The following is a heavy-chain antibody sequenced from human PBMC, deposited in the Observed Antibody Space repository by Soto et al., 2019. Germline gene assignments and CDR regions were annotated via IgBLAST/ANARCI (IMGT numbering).Heavy chain of an antibody. Sequence: DVQLVESGGGLVAPGGSLRLSCAASGFSFSSSDMTWVRQAPGRRLEYVSSINYSGLYMFYAEPAKGRFTISRDNAKNLVYLWMNGLRAEDTAVYWCARNSNSDMSGYDYFDHWGQGTLVTVSS. CDR3: ARNSNSDMSGYDYFDH. CDR2: INYSGLYM. CDR1: GFSFSSSD. D-gene: IGHD3-22*01. J-gene: IGHJ4*02. V-gene: IGHV3-21*06.